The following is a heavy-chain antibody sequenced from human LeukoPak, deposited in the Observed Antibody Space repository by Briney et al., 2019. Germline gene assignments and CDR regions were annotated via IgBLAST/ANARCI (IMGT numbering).Heavy chain of an antibody. Sequence: ASVKVSCKASGYTFTSYYMHWVRQAPGQGLEWMGIINPSGGSTSYAQKFQGRVTMTRDTSTSAVYMELSSLRSEDTAVYYCAREKSGCSSTSCPSFDYWGQGTLVTVSS. CDR2: INPSGGST. CDR1: GYTFTSYY. D-gene: IGHD2-2*01. V-gene: IGHV1-46*01. J-gene: IGHJ4*02. CDR3: AREKSGCSSTSCPSFDY.